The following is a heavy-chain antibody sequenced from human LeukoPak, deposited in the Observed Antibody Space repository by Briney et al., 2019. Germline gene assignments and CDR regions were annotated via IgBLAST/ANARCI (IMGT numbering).Heavy chain of an antibody. Sequence: GGSLRLSCAASGFTFSTYSMNWVRQAPGKGLEWVSYISSSLSTIYYADSVKGRFTISRDNDKKSLFLQMNNLRDEDTAVYYCAKEGGWFGEFVYWGQGTLVTVSS. J-gene: IGHJ4*02. D-gene: IGHD3-10*01. CDR1: GFTFSTYS. CDR3: AKEGGWFGEFVY. V-gene: IGHV3-48*02. CDR2: ISSSLSTI.